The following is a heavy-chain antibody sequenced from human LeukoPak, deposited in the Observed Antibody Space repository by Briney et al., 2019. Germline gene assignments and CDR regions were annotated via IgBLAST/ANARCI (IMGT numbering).Heavy chain of an antibody. CDR3: ARDLGSGTLSGMGV. J-gene: IGHJ6*02. V-gene: IGHV4-59*01. CDR1: GGSISSYY. D-gene: IGHD3-10*01. Sequence: SETLSLTCTVSGGSISSYYWSWIRQPPGKGLEWIGYIYYSGSTNYNPSLKSRVTISVDTSKNQFSLKLSSVTAADTAVYYCARDLGSGTLSGMGVWGQGTTVTVSS. CDR2: IYYSGST.